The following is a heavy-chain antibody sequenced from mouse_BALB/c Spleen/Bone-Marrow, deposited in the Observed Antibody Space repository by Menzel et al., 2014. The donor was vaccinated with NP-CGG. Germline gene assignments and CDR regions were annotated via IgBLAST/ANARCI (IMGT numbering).Heavy chain of an antibody. CDR2: IDPANGNT. CDR1: GFNIKDAY. J-gene: IGHJ4*01. D-gene: IGHD2-2*01. CDR3: AGGWLPSYAMYY. V-gene: IGHV14-3*02. Sequence: EVQLQQSGAELVKPGASVKLSCTASGFNIKDAYMHWVKQRPEQGLEWIGRIDPANGNTKYDPKFQGKATITADTSSNTAYLQLSSLTSEDTAVYYCAGGWLPSYAMYYWGQGTSVTVSS.